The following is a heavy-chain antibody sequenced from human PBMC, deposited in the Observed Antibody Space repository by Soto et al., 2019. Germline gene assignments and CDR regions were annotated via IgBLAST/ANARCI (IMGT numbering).Heavy chain of an antibody. Sequence: PGGSLRLSCTASGFIFRNHEFNGVRQAPGKGLEWLSYINSDGTTYYAEAVKGRFTVSRDNAENSVHLQMSSLRAEDTAVYYCARETPHCGGDCFDYWGQGTLVTVSS. CDR3: ARETPHCGGDCFDY. V-gene: IGHV3-48*03. CDR1: GFIFRNHE. D-gene: IGHD2-21*02. CDR2: INSDGTT. J-gene: IGHJ4*02.